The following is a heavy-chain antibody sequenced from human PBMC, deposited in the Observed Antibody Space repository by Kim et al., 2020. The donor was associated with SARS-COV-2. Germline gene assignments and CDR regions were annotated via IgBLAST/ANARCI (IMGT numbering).Heavy chain of an antibody. V-gene: IGHV3-7*01. J-gene: IGHJ4*02. Sequence: GGSLRLSCAASGFTFSRYWMSWVRQAPGKGLEWVANIKQDGSEKYYVDSVKGRFTISRDNAKNSLYLQMNSLRAEATAVYYCARDLNFYRNYDYFDYWGQGTLVTVSS. D-gene: IGHD1-7*01. CDR1: GFTFSRYW. CDR3: ARDLNFYRNYDYFDY. CDR2: IKQDGSEK.